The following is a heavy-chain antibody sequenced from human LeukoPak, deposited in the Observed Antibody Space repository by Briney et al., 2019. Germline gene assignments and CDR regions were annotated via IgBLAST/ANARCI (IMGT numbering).Heavy chain of an antibody. CDR1: GFTFSGYG. Sequence: GGSLRLSCAASGFTFSGYGMHWVSQAPGKGLEWVAFIRYDGSNKYYADSVKGRFTISRDNSKNTLYLQMNSLRAEDTAVYYCAKGRFLEWLRFDYWGQGTLVTVSS. J-gene: IGHJ4*02. CDR3: AKGRFLEWLRFDY. CDR2: IRYDGSNK. V-gene: IGHV3-30*02. D-gene: IGHD3-3*01.